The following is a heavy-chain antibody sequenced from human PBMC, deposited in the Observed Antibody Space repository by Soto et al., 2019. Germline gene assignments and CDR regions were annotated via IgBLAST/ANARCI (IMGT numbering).Heavy chain of an antibody. J-gene: IGHJ4*02. Sequence: GASVKVSCKASGGTFSSYAISWVRQAPGQGLEWMGGLIPIFGTANYAQKFQGRVTITADESTSTAYMELSSLRSEDTAVYYCARAGRRITTMTRLDYLGQGTLVTVSS. V-gene: IGHV1-69*13. CDR2: LIPIFGTA. CDR3: ARAGRRITTMTRLDY. CDR1: GGTFSSYA. D-gene: IGHD3-22*01.